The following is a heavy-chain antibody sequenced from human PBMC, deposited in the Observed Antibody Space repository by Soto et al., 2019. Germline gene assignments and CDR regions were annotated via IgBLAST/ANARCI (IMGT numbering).Heavy chain of an antibody. CDR1: GDSVPSNSAA. Sequence: QTRSLTCAISGDSVPSNSAAWNWIRQSPSRGLEWLGRTYYRSKWYKEYAASVKSRITINPDTSKNQFSLQLNSVSPEDTAVYYCARTVGWLDPWGQGSLVTVSS. V-gene: IGHV6-1*01. J-gene: IGHJ5*02. D-gene: IGHD1-26*01. CDR2: TYYRSKWYK. CDR3: ARTVGWLDP.